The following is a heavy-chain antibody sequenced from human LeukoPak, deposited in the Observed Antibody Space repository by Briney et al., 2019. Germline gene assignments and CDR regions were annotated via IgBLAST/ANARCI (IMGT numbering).Heavy chain of an antibody. CDR3: ARDRTTMVRGTTSYYYYMDV. CDR2: ISSSGSTI. J-gene: IGHJ6*03. V-gene: IGHV3-48*03. CDR1: GFTFSSYE. Sequence: GGSLRLSCAASGFTFSSYEMNWVRQAPGKGLEWVSYISSSGSTIYYADSVKGRFTISRDNAKNSLFLQMNSLRAEDTAVYYCARDRTTMVRGTTSYYYYMDVWGKGTTVTISS. D-gene: IGHD3-10*01.